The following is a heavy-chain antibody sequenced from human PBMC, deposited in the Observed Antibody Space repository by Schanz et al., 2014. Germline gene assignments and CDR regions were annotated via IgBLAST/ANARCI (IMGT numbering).Heavy chain of an antibody. CDR3: ARGAEEGEVIRYFEWFAY. CDR1: GDSFNKLP. V-gene: IGHV1-69*04. CDR2: IIPFAAVT. J-gene: IGHJ4*02. Sequence: QVQLVQSGPELKKPGSSVRISCKVSGDSFNKLPISWLRQAPGQGLEWIGRIIPFAAVTNYARKLEGRIAITADKSANSVSLQLSDLRSDDTAIYYCARGAEEGEVIRYFEWFAYWGQGTRVTVSS. D-gene: IGHD3-3*01.